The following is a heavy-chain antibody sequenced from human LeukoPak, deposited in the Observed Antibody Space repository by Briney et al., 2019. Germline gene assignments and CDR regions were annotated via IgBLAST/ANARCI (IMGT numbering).Heavy chain of an antibody. V-gene: IGHV1-8*02. D-gene: IGHD3-22*01. CDR3: ARVRGYDSSGSDY. CDR2: MNPNSGNT. Sequence: GASVKVSCKASGYTFTGYSMHWVRQAPGQGLEWMGWMNPNSGNTGYAQKFQGRVTMTRNTSISTAYMELSSLRSEDTAVYYCARVRGYDSSGSDYWGQGTLVTVSS. J-gene: IGHJ4*02. CDR1: GYTFTGYS.